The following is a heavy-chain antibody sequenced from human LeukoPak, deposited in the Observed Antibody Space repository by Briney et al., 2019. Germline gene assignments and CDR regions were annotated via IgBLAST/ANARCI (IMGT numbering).Heavy chain of an antibody. CDR2: ISGSGGST. Sequence: GGSLRPSCAASGFTFSSYAMSWVRQAPGKGLEWVSAISGSGGSTYYADSVKGRFTISRDNSKNTLYLQMNSLRAEDTAVYYCAKGSRGGAYYYYMDVWGKGTTVTVSS. D-gene: IGHD3-10*01. CDR1: GFTFSSYA. J-gene: IGHJ6*03. V-gene: IGHV3-23*01. CDR3: AKGSRGGAYYYYMDV.